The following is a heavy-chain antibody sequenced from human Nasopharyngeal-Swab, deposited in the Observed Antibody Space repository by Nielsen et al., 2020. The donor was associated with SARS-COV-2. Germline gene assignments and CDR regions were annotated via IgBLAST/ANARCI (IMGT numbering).Heavy chain of an antibody. J-gene: IGHJ5*01. CDR3: AKDSCSGLTCSGWFDS. Sequence: SLKISCTASGFTFDDYAMHWVRQVPGKRLGWVSGISRNSERIVYGDSVRGRFTISRDNAAKSLHLQMSSLRPEDSALYYCAKDSCSGLTCSGWFDSWGQGILVTVSS. CDR2: ISRNSERI. CDR1: GFTFDDYA. D-gene: IGHD2-15*01. V-gene: IGHV3-9*01.